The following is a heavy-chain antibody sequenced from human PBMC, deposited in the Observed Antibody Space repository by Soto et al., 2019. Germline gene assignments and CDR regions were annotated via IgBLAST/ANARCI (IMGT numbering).Heavy chain of an antibody. CDR3: ARRRGYCSGGSCYSYYYYYYGMDV. D-gene: IGHD2-15*01. J-gene: IGHJ6*02. CDR2: TNNSGST. Sequence: QVQLQQWGAGLLKPSETLSLTCAVYGGSFSGYYWSWIRQPPGKGLEGMGETNNSGSTNYNPSLKSRVTISVDTSKNQFSLKLSSVTAADTAVYYCARRRGYCSGGSCYSYYYYYYGMDVWGQGTTVTVSS. V-gene: IGHV4-34*01. CDR1: GGSFSGYY.